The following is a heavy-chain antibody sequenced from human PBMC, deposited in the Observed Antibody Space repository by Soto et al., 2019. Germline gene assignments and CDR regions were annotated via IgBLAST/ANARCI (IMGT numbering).Heavy chain of an antibody. D-gene: IGHD3-22*01. V-gene: IGHV4-31*03. CDR1: GGSISSGGYY. CDR3: ARTLDSSGSPYYYYGMDV. Sequence: SETLSLTCTVSGGSISSGGYYWSWIRHHPGKGLEWIGYIYYSGSTYYNPSLKSRVTISVDTSKNQFSLKLSSVTAADTAVYYCARTLDSSGSPYYYYGMDVWGQGTTVTVSS. J-gene: IGHJ6*02. CDR2: IYYSGST.